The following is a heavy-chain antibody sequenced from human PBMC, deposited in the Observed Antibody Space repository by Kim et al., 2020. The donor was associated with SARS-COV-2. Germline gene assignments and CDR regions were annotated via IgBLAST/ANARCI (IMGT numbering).Heavy chain of an antibody. CDR3: ATHDYRIRYFDY. CDR1: GGSNSSSSYY. D-gene: IGHD4-4*01. Sequence: SETLSLTCTVSGGSNSSSSYYWGWIRQPPGKGLEWIGSIYYSGSTYYNPSLKSRVTISVDTSKNQFSLKLSSVTAADTAVYYCATHDYRIRYFDYWGQGTLVTVSS. J-gene: IGHJ4*02. CDR2: IYYSGST. V-gene: IGHV4-39*01.